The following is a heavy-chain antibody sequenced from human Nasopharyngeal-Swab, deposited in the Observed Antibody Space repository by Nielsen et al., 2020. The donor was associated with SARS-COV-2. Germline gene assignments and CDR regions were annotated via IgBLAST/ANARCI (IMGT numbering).Heavy chain of an antibody. J-gene: IGHJ6*02. V-gene: IGHV3-48*04. CDR3: ARGFGNSYGYYGMDV. CDR2: ISSSSSTI. D-gene: IGHD5-18*01. Sequence: GGSLRLSCAASGFTFSSYSMNWVRQAPGKGLEWVSYISSSSSTIYYAASVKGRFTISRDNAKNSLYLQMNSLRAEDTAVYYCARGFGNSYGYYGMDVWGQGTTVTVSS. CDR1: GFTFSSYS.